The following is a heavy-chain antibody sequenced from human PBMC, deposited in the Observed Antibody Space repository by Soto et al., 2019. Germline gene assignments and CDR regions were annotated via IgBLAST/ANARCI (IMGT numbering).Heavy chain of an antibody. D-gene: IGHD3-3*01. V-gene: IGHV4-34*01. CDR3: ARETRRDFWSGYSRDYYYYGMDV. J-gene: IGHJ6*02. CDR1: GGSFSDYC. CDR2: INHRGST. Sequence: SETLSLTCAVYGGSFSDYCWRWIRQTPGKGLEWSGEINHRGSTKYNPSLKSRVTISVDTSKNQFSLKLSSVTAADTAVYYCARETRRDFWSGYSRDYYYYGMDVWGQGTTVTVSS.